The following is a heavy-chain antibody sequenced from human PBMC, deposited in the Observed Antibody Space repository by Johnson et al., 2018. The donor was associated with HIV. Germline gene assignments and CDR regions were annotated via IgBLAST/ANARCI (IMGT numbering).Heavy chain of an antibody. CDR1: GFTFDDYG. D-gene: IGHD1-26*01. CDR2: ISWNSGSI. V-gene: IGHV3-20*04. Sequence: VQLVESGGGVVQPGRSLRLSCAAAGFTFDDYGMSWIRQAPGKGLEWVSGISWNSGSIGYADSVKGRFTISRDNAKNSLYLQMNSLRAEDTAVYYCARRYSGRYRGAFDIWGQGTMVTVSS. J-gene: IGHJ3*02. CDR3: ARRYSGRYRGAFDI.